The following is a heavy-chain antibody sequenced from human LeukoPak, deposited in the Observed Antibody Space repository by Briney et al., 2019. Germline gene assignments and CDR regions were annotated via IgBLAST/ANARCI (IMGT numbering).Heavy chain of an antibody. CDR3: ATNSGSYGLFDP. J-gene: IGHJ5*02. D-gene: IGHD1-26*01. CDR2: IYTSGST. Sequence: SETLSLNCTVSGVSISSYYWSWIRQPAGKGLEWIGRIYTSGSTNYNPSLKSRATMSVDTSKNQFSLKLSSVTAADTAVYYCATNSGSYGLFDPWGQGTLVTVSS. V-gene: IGHV4-4*07. CDR1: GVSISSYY.